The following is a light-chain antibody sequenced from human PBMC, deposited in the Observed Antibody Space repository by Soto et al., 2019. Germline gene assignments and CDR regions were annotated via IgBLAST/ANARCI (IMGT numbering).Light chain of an antibody. V-gene: IGKV4-1*01. Sequence: DIVMTQSPDSLAVSLGERATINCKSSQSVLYSSNNKNYLAWYQQKPGQPPKLLIYWASTRESGVPDRFSGSGSGTDFTLTISSLQAEDVAVYYCQQYYNWPHTFGQGTKLEIK. CDR3: QQYYNWPHT. J-gene: IGKJ2*01. CDR2: WAS. CDR1: QSVLYSSNNKNY.